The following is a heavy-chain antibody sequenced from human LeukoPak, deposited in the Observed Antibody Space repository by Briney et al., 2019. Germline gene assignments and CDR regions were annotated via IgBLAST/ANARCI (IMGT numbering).Heavy chain of an antibody. V-gene: IGHV3-7*03. Sequence: GGSLRLSCAASGFTFSSYWMNWVRQAPGKGLEWVASIKTDGSVKYYVGSVRGRFTISRDNAKNSLFLQMNSLRVDDTAVYFCVRVPPITTVRGVPSDYWGQGTLVTVSS. CDR3: VRVPPITTVRGVPSDY. CDR2: IKTDGSVK. CDR1: GFTFSSYW. J-gene: IGHJ4*02. D-gene: IGHD3-10*01.